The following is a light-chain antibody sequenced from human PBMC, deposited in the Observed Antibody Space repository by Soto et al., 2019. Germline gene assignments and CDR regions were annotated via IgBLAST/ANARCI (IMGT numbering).Light chain of an antibody. J-gene: IGLJ1*01. CDR1: SSDVGGYNY. V-gene: IGLV2-11*01. CDR2: DVT. CDR3: SSYSTTNILV. Sequence: QSALTQPRSVSGSPGQSVTISCTGTSSDVGGYNYVSWYQQHPGKAPKLMIYDVTTRPSGVPDRFSGSKSGNTASLVISGLQANDEADYYCSSYSTTNILVFGSGTKVTVL.